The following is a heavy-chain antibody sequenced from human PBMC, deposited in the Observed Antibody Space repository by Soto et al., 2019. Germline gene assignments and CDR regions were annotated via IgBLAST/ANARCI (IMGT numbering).Heavy chain of an antibody. CDR2: INSDGSST. CDR3: ARGCSSSWFRGLDY. Sequence: EVQLVESGGGLVQPGGSLRLSCAASGFTFSSYWMHWVRQAPGKGLVWVSRINSDGSSTTYADSVKGRFTISRDNAKNTLYLQMNSLRAEDTAVDYCARGCSSSWFRGLDYWGQGTLVTVSS. D-gene: IGHD6-13*01. CDR1: GFTFSSYW. V-gene: IGHV3-74*01. J-gene: IGHJ4*02.